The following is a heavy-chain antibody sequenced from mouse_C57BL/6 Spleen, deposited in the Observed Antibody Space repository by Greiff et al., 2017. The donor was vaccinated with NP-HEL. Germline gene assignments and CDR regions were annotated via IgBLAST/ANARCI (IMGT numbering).Heavy chain of an antibody. CDR3: ARHNGDYFDY. CDR1: GFTFSSYG. D-gene: IGHD1-1*01. CDR2: ISSGGSYT. J-gene: IGHJ2*01. Sequence: EVQLVESGGDLVKPGGSLKLSCAASGFTFSSYGMSWVRQTPDKRLEWVATISSGGSYTYYPDSVKGRFTISRDNATNTLYLQMSSLKSEDTAMYYCARHNGDYFDYWGQGTTLTVSS. V-gene: IGHV5-6*01.